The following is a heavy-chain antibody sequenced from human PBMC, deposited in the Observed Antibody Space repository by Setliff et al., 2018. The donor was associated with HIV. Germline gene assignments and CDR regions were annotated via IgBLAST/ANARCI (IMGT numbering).Heavy chain of an antibody. CDR3: ARTKTDAFDI. J-gene: IGHJ3*02. CDR2: IIPIFGTA. Sequence: ASVKVSCKASGGTFSSYAISWVRQAPGQGLEWMGGIIPIFGTANYAQKFQGRVTITTDESTSTAYMELSSLRSDDTAVYYCARTKTDAFDIWGQGTMVTVSS. V-gene: IGHV1-69*05. CDR1: GGTFSSYA.